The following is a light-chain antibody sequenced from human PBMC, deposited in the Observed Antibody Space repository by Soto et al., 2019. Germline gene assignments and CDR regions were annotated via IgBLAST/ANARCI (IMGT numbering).Light chain of an antibody. CDR3: QQYGSSPWT. V-gene: IGKV3-20*01. Sequence: DILLTQSPDTVSLSPGDGATRYCRASESVYRSYLAWYQQKPGQVPRLLMYGASSRAPGIPDRFSGGGSGASFTLAISRVEPEDFAVYYCQQYGSSPWTFGQGTRVEIK. CDR1: ESVYRSY. J-gene: IGKJ1*01. CDR2: GAS.